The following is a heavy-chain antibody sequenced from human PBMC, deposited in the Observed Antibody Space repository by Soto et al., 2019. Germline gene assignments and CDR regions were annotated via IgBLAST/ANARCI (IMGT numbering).Heavy chain of an antibody. D-gene: IGHD6-19*01. V-gene: IGHV1-46*01. CDR3: ALPKNTLGWYNF. CDR2: INPNGGST. J-gene: IGHJ4*02. Sequence: QVQVVQSGAEVKKPGASVRISCKTSGYTFTNYHVHWVRQAPGQGLEWMGAINPNGGSTTYAEQLLGRVTMTSDTATSTGYMEMRSLTLEDTAVYYCALPKNTLGWYNFWGQGTLVNVS. CDR1: GYTFTNYH.